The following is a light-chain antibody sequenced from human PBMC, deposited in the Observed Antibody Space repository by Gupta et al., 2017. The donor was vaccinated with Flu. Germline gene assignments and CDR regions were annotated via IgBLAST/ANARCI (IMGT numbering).Light chain of an antibody. Sequence: PSSLSASVGDRVTITCRTSQNIREYLNWYQQKPGKVPNLLICSASTLQSGVPSRFSGSGSGTDFTLTISRLQPEDFATYFCQQSDRTPLSFGGGTKVEIK. J-gene: IGKJ4*01. V-gene: IGKV1-39*01. CDR3: QQSDRTPLS. CDR1: QNIREY. CDR2: SAS.